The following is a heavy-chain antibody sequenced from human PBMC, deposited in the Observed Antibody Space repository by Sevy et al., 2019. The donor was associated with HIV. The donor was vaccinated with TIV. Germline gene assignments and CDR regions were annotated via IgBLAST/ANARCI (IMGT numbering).Heavy chain of an antibody. Sequence: GESLKISGTVSGFIFSNFAMHWVRQAPGKGLEWVAVTSYDGSHKYYADSVKGRFTVSRDNSRNILSLEMNSLRRDDTAVYYCARGENDDEFFQYWGQGTLVTVSS. CDR2: TSYDGSHK. CDR3: ARGENDDEFFQY. J-gene: IGHJ1*01. V-gene: IGHV3-30*04. D-gene: IGHD1-26*01. CDR1: GFIFSNFA.